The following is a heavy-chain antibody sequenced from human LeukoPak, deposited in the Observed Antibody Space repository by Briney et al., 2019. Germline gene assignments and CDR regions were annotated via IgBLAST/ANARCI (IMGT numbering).Heavy chain of an antibody. Sequence: SETLSLTCAVYVGSFSGYYWSWIRQPPGKGLEWIGEINHSGSTNYNPSLKSRVTISVDTSKNQFSLKLSSVTAADTAVYYCARGWVVPAAMRGYYYYYGMDVWGQGTTVTVSS. V-gene: IGHV4-34*01. CDR3: ARGWVVPAAMRGYYYYYGMDV. CDR2: INHSGST. CDR1: VGSFSGYY. D-gene: IGHD2-2*01. J-gene: IGHJ6*02.